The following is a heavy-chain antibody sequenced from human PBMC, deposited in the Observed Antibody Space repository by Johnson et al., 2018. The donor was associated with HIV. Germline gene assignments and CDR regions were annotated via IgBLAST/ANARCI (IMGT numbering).Heavy chain of an antibody. D-gene: IGHD1-14*01. CDR3: TRAEWHDAFDI. CDR2: TRNKANSYTT. J-gene: IGHJ3*02. Sequence: VQLVESVGGLDQPGGSLRLSCAASGFTFSDHYMDWVRQAPGKGLEWVGRTRNKANSYTTEYAASVKGRFTISRDDSKSIAYLQMNSLKTEDTAVYYCTRAEWHDAFDIWGQGTMVTVSS. CDR1: GFTFSDHY. V-gene: IGHV3-72*01.